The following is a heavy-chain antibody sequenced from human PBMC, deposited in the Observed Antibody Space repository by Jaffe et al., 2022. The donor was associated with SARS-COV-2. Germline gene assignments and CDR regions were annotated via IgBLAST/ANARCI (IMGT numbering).Heavy chain of an antibody. J-gene: IGHJ3*01. D-gene: IGHD3-10*01. V-gene: IGHV1-46*01. CDR1: GYTFRNFY. Sequence: QVQLVQSGAEVKRPGASVTLSCKASGYTFRNFYIHCVRQAPGQGLEWMGMINPVNGVTTYAQTFQGRVTLRTDTSTSTLYMDVSDLTSEDAATYYCARSGSYYLLDLWGQGTMVTVSS. CDR3: ARSGSYYLLDL. CDR2: INPVNGVT.